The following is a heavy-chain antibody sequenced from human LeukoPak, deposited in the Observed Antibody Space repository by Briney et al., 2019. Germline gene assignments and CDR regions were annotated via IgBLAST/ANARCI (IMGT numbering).Heavy chain of an antibody. V-gene: IGHV3-30*04. Sequence: GRSLRLSCAASGFTFSSYAMHWVRQAPGKGLEWVAVISYDGSNKYYADSVKGRFTISRDNSKNTLYLQMNSLRAEDTAVYYCAKDQDLEWFGDAFDIWGQGTMVTVSS. CDR1: GFTFSSYA. CDR2: ISYDGSNK. D-gene: IGHD3-3*01. J-gene: IGHJ3*02. CDR3: AKDQDLEWFGDAFDI.